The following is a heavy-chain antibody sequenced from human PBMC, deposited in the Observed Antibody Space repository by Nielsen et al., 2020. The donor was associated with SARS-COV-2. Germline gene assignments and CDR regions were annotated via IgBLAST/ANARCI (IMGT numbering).Heavy chain of an antibody. V-gene: IGHV4-34*01. CDR3: ARGRALQHPVVPAASGVYLYGMDV. CDR2: IIHSGST. CDR1: GGSFSGYY. J-gene: IGHJ6*02. D-gene: IGHD2-2*01. Sequence: SETLSLTCAVYGGSFSGYYWSWIRQPPGKGLEWIGEIIHSGSTNYNPSLKNRVTISVDTSKNQFSLKLSSVTAADTAVYYCARGRALQHPVVPAASGVYLYGMDVWGQGTTVTVSS.